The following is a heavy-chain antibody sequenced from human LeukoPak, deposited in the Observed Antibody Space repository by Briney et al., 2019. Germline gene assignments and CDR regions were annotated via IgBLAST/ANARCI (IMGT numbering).Heavy chain of an antibody. CDR1: GFPFSSYW. J-gene: IGHJ4*02. CDR2: IKQDGSEK. D-gene: IGHD3-9*01. Sequence: PGGSLRLSCAASGFPFSSYWMSWVRQAPGKGLEWVANIKQDGSEKYYVDSVKGRFTISRDNAKNSLYLQMNSLRAEDTAVYYCARRSRYYDILTGRKTYYFDYWGQGTLVTVSS. CDR3: ARRSRYYDILTGRKTYYFDY. V-gene: IGHV3-7*01.